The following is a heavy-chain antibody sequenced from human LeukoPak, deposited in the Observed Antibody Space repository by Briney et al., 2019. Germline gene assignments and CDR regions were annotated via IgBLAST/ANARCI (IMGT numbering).Heavy chain of an antibody. CDR2: IYNSRST. J-gene: IGHJ3*01. CDR1: GGSTSSYY. CDR3: ARRNVLTEGEAFDV. V-gene: IGHV4-59*08. Sequence: SETLSLTCTVSGGSTSSYYWTWIRQPQGERLEWIGYIYNSRSTNYNPALNSRVTISADASKNQFSLKLNSVTAADTAVYYCARRNVLTEGEAFDVWGQGTMVTVSS. D-gene: IGHD3-9*01.